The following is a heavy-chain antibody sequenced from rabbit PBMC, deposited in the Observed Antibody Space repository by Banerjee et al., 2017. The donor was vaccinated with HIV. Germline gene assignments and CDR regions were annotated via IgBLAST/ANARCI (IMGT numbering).Heavy chain of an antibody. Sequence: QSLEESGGDLVKPGASLTLTCTASGFSFSSSYYMCWVRQAPGKGLEWIACIYAGSSGSTYYASWAKGRFTISKTSSTTVTLQMTSLTAADTATYFCARETHGYAGYLDLWGPGTLVTVS. CDR1: GFSFSSSYY. J-gene: IGHJ4*01. CDR3: ARETHGYAGYLDL. D-gene: IGHD3-3*01. V-gene: IGHV1S40*01. CDR2: IYAGSSGST.